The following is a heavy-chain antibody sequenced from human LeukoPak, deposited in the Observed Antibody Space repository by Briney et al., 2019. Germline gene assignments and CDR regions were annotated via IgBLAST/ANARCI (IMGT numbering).Heavy chain of an antibody. D-gene: IGHD6-13*01. Sequence: GGSLRLSCAASGFTFSSYDMHWVRQAPGKGLEWVAVISYDGSNIYYADSVKGRFTISRDNSKNTLYLQMNSLRAEDTAVYYCAKAMRVAAAGRSSYYYYMDVWGKGTTVTISS. CDR3: AKAMRVAAAGRSSYYYYMDV. CDR2: ISYDGSNI. V-gene: IGHV3-30*18. J-gene: IGHJ6*03. CDR1: GFTFSSYD.